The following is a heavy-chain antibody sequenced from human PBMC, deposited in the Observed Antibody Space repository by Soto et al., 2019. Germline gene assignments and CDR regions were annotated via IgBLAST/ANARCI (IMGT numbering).Heavy chain of an antibody. D-gene: IGHD2-2*01. CDR2: IYHSGST. CDR1: GGYSSNGGYS. J-gene: IGHJ5*02. CDR3: ARVPDR. Sequence: PSETLSLPCAVSGGYSSNGGYSWSWIRQPPGKGLEWIGYIYHSGSTYYNPSLKSRVTISVDRSKNQFSLKLSSVTAADTAVYYCARVPDRWGQGTLVTVSS. V-gene: IGHV4-30-2*01.